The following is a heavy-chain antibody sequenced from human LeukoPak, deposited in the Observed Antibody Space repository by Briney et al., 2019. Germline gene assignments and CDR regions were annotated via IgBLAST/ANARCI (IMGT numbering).Heavy chain of an antibody. CDR1: GFTFSSYA. CDR2: ISYDGSNK. V-gene: IGHV3-30-3*01. J-gene: IGHJ3*02. Sequence: GGSLRLSCAASGFTFSSYAMHWVRQAPGKGLEWVAVISYDGSNKYYADSVKGRFTISRDNSKNTLYLQMNSLRAEDTAVYYCARSGGVKVGATTGKGLGAFDIWSQGTMVTVSS. D-gene: IGHD1-26*01. CDR3: ARSGGVKVGATTGKGLGAFDI.